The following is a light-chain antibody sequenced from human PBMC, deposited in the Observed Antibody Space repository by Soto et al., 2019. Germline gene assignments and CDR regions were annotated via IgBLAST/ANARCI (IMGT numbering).Light chain of an antibody. Sequence: EIVLTQSPGSLSQFPVDTATHYCTASDTVTRKYLAWYQQKAGQAPRLLIFAASNRATGIPARFSGSGSWPCFTLTISKLEPEDFAVYFCQQYSSPPKTYGHGTKVDI. CDR2: AAS. CDR1: DTVTRKY. CDR3: QQYSSPPKT. J-gene: IGKJ1*01. V-gene: IGKV3-20*01.